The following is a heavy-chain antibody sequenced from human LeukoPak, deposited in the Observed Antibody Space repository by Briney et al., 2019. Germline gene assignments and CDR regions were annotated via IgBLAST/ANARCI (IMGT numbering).Heavy chain of an antibody. V-gene: IGHV3-23*01. D-gene: IGHD4-23*01. CDR3: SRINYGGNSGYHFDS. J-gene: IGHJ4*02. Sequence: PGGSLRLSCEGSGFNFNYYAMSWVRQAPGKRLEWVSTIGGSGYDPSYADSVRGRFSISRDNFNSMVYLQMHSLRVEDTAVYYCSRINYGGNSGYHFDSWGQGTLVTVSS. CDR1: GFNFNYYA. CDR2: IGGSGYDP.